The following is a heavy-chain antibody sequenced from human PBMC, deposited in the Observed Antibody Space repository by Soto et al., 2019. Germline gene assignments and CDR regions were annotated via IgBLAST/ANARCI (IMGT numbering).Heavy chain of an antibody. CDR3: AHQPPAGTTKEGSFDV. V-gene: IGHV2-5*02. D-gene: IGHD1-1*01. Sequence: QITLKESGPTLVKPTQTLTLTCTFSGFSLSTFGVGVGWIRQPPGKALEWLALIYWDDDNRSSPSLKSRLTIIKDTSKNQVVLIMTNMDPVDTATYYCAHQPPAGTTKEGSFDVWGQGTMVTVSS. CDR1: GFSLSTFGVG. J-gene: IGHJ3*01. CDR2: IYWDDDN.